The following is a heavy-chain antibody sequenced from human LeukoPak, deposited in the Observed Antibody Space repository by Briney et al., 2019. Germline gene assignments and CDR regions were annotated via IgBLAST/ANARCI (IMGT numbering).Heavy chain of an antibody. CDR3: ARGAAGYSYG. CDR2: IYYSGST. J-gene: IGHJ4*02. V-gene: IGHV4-31*03. Sequence: SETLPLTCTVSGGSISSGGYYWSWIRQHPGKGLEWIGYIYYSGSTYYNPSLKSRVTISVDTSKNQFSLRLSSVTAADTAVYYCARGAAGYSYGWGQGTLVTVSS. D-gene: IGHD5-18*01. CDR1: GGSISSGGYY.